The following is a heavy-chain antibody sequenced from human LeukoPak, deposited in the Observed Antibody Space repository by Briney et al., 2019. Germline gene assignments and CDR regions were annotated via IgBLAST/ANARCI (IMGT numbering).Heavy chain of an antibody. CDR1: GSSLSGSW. CDR2: IKSKVHGETV. D-gene: IGHD3/OR15-3a*01. Sequence: GGSLRLSCTAPGSSLSGSWMSWVRQPPGKGLEWVGRIKSKVHGETVDYAEPVKGRFTMSRDDSTSTVYLQMDTLRIEDTATYYCATDDFLNWGQGTLVTVSS. V-gene: IGHV3-15*01. J-gene: IGHJ4*02. CDR3: ATDDFLN.